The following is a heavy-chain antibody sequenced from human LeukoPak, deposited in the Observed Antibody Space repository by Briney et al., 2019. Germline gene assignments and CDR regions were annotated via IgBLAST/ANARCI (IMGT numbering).Heavy chain of an antibody. J-gene: IGHJ4*02. CDR3: ARVYCTNGVCRYYFDY. CDR1: GYTFTGYY. D-gene: IGHD2-8*01. V-gene: IGHV1-2*06. Sequence: ASVKVSCKASGYTFTGYYMHWVRQAPGQGLEWMGRINPNSGGTNYAQKFQGRVTMTRDTSISTAYMELSMLRSDDTAVYYCARVYCTNGVCRYYFDYWGQGTLVTVSS. CDR2: INPNSGGT.